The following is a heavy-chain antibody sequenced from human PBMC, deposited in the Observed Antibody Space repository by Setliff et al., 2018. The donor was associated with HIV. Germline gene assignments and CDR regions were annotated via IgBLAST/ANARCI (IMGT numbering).Heavy chain of an antibody. CDR3: ARETGGDYDSTDAFDI. CDR2: IYSGGST. Sequence: SETLSLTCTVSGGSIGGYYWSWIRQPPGTGLEWLGCIYSGGSTNYNPSLKSRVTISVDTSKNQFSLKLSSVTAADTAVYYCARETGGDYDSTDAFDIWGQGTMVTVS. J-gene: IGHJ3*02. D-gene: IGHD3-22*01. CDR1: GGSIGGYY. V-gene: IGHV4-4*08.